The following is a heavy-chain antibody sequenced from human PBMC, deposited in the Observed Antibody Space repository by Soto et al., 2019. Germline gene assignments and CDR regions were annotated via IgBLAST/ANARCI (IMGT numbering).Heavy chain of an antibody. D-gene: IGHD3-10*01. Sequence: SETLSLTCAVYGGSFSGYYWSWIRQPPGKGLEWIGEINHSGSTNYNPSLKSRVTISVDTSKNQFSLKLSSVTAADTAVYYCARGPSIGAFDYWGQGTLVTVSS. CDR1: GGSFSGYY. J-gene: IGHJ4*02. V-gene: IGHV4-34*01. CDR2: INHSGST. CDR3: ARGPSIGAFDY.